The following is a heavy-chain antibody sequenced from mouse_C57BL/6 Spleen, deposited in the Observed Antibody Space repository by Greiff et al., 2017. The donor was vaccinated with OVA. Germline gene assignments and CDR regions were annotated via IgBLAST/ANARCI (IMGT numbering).Heavy chain of an antibody. CDR3: ARDYDYDVAWFAY. CDR1: GYTFTSYW. D-gene: IGHD2-4*01. V-gene: IGHV1-52*01. CDR2: IDPSDSET. J-gene: IGHJ3*01. Sequence: VQLQQPGAELVRPGSSVKLSCKASGYTFTSYWMHWVKQRPIQGLEWIGNIDPSDSETHYNQKFKDKATLTVDKYYSTAYMQLSSLTSEDSAVYYCARDYDYDVAWFAYWGQGTLVTVSA.